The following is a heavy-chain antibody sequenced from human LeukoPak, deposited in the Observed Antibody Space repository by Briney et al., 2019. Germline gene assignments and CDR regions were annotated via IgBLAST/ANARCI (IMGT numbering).Heavy chain of an antibody. CDR3: ARDLGESRSYDY. V-gene: IGHV1-18*01. J-gene: IGHJ4*02. CDR1: GYTFTSYG. D-gene: IGHD3-22*01. Sequence: ASVKVSCKASGYTFTSYGISWVRQAPGQGLEWMGWISAYNGNTNYAQKLQGRFTMTTDTSTSAAYMELRSLSSDEPAGYYCARDLGESRSYDYWGQGTLVTVSS. CDR2: ISAYNGNT.